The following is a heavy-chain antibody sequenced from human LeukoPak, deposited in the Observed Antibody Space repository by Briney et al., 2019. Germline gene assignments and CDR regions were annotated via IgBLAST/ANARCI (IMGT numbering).Heavy chain of an antibody. V-gene: IGHV3-21*01. CDR3: ARVLGNYFDSSGPSLY. CDR1: GFTFSIYS. D-gene: IGHD3-22*01. CDR2: ISSSSSYI. J-gene: IGHJ4*02. Sequence: GGSLRLSCAASGFTFSIYSMNWVRQAPGKGLEWASSISSSSSYIYYADSVKGRLTISRDNAKNSLYLQMNSLRGEDTAVYYCARVLGNYFDSSGPSLYWGQGTLVTVSS.